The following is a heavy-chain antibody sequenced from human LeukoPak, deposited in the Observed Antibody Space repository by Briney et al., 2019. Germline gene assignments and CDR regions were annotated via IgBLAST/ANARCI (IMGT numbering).Heavy chain of an antibody. CDR3: ARGGGNYSSGWYLDY. V-gene: IGHV3-23*01. Sequence: PGGSLRLSCAASGFTFSSYGMHWARQAPGKGLEWVSAISGSGGSTYYADSVKGRFTISRDNSKNTLYLQMNSLRAEDTAVYYCARGGGNYSSGWYLDYWGQGTLVTVSS. CDR1: GFTFSSYG. CDR2: ISGSGGST. J-gene: IGHJ4*02. D-gene: IGHD6-19*01.